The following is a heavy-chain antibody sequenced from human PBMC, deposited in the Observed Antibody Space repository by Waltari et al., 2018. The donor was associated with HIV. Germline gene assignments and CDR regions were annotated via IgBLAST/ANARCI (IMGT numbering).Heavy chain of an antibody. CDR2: IYYSGST. V-gene: IGHV4-61*01. Sequence: QVQLQESGPGMVKPSETLSLTCTVSGGSVSSGRYYWSWIRQPPGQGLEWIGYIYYSGSTNYNPPLKSRVTISVDTSKNQFSRKLSSVTAADTAVYYCARAYDSSGYYYEADAFDIWGQGTMVTVSS. D-gene: IGHD3-22*01. J-gene: IGHJ3*02. CDR1: GGSVSSGRYY. CDR3: ARAYDSSGYYYEADAFDI.